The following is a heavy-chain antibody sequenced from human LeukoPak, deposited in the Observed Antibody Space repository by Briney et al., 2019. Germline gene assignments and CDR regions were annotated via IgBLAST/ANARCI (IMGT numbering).Heavy chain of an antibody. CDR1: GGTFSSYA. Sequence: ASVKVSCTASGGTFSSYAISWVRQAPGQGLEWMGRIIPILGIANYAQKLQGRVTMTTDTSTSTAYMELRSLRSDDTAVYYCARDKGGYDSSGRPFDPWGQGTLVTVSS. J-gene: IGHJ5*02. CDR2: IIPILGIA. D-gene: IGHD3-22*01. CDR3: ARDKGGYDSSGRPFDP. V-gene: IGHV1-69*04.